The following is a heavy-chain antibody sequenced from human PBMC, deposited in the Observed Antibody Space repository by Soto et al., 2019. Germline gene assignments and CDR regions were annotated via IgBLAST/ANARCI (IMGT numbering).Heavy chain of an antibody. Sequence: QVQLQQSGPGLVQPSQTLSLTCAITGDSVSSNSAGWSWVRQSPSRGLEWLGRTYYRSKWYYEYAVSVRGRITIKPDTSKNQYSLQLNSVTPEDTAVYFCARGEQYSGRIFDYWGQGTLVTVSS. D-gene: IGHD1-26*01. CDR3: ARGEQYSGRIFDY. V-gene: IGHV6-1*01. J-gene: IGHJ4*01. CDR1: GDSVSSNSAG. CDR2: TYYRSKWYY.